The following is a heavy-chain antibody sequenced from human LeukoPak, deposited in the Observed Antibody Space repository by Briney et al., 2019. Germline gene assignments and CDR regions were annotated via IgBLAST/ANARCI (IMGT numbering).Heavy chain of an antibody. CDR3: AAVWFGERYYGMDV. V-gene: IGHV1-18*01. J-gene: IGHJ6*02. Sequence: GASVKVSCKASGYTFTSYGISWVRQAPGQGLEWMGWISAYNGNTNYAQKLQGRVTMTTDTSTSTAYMELRSLRSDDAAVYYGAAVWFGERYYGMDVWGQGTTVTVSS. CDR1: GYTFTSYG. D-gene: IGHD3-10*01. CDR2: ISAYNGNT.